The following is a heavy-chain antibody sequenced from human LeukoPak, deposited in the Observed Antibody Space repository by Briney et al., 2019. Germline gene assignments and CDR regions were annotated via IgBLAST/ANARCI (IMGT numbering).Heavy chain of an antibody. J-gene: IGHJ4*02. CDR2: ISYDGSNK. CDR1: GFTFSSYG. V-gene: IGHV3-30*03. CDR3: ACGGWYFDY. Sequence: GGSLRLSCAASGFTFSSYGMHWVRQAPGKGLEWVAVISYDGSNKYYADSVKGRFTISRDNSKNTLYLQMNSLRAEDTAVYYCACGGWYFDYGGQGTLVTVSS. D-gene: IGHD2-21*01.